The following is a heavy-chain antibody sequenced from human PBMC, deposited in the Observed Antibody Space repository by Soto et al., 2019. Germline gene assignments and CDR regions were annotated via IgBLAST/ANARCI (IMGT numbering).Heavy chain of an antibody. V-gene: IGHV1-46*01. CDR2: INPSGGST. J-gene: IGHJ3*02. D-gene: IGHD2-21*02. Sequence: QVQLVQSGAEVKKPGASVKVSCKASGYTFTSYYMHWVRQAPGQGLEWMGIINPSGGSTSYAQKFQGRVTTTRDTSTSTVYMELSSLRSEDTAVYYCARARLVTAIPHDAFDIWGQGTMVTVSS. CDR3: ARARLVTAIPHDAFDI. CDR1: GYTFTSYY.